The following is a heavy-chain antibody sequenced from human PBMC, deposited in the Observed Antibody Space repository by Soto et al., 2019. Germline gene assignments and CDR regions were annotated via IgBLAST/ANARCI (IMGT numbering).Heavy chain of an antibody. CDR3: ARRAGVTQINNYRDT. CDR2: IFHGGTT. CDR1: GGSITSSSYY. V-gene: IGHV4-39*01. D-gene: IGHD1-1*01. Sequence: SETLSLTCTVSGGSITSSSYYWGWIRQPPGKGLEWIGTIFHGGTTYYNPSLKSRVAISVDSSKNQFSLNLRSVTAADTAMYSCARRAGVTQINNYRDTLGPGTRVTVSS. J-gene: IGHJ5*02.